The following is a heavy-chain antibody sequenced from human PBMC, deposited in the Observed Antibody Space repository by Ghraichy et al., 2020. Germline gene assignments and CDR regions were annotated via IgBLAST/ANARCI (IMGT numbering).Heavy chain of an antibody. CDR1: GGSFSGYY. CDR2: INHSGST. CDR3: ARGSPVVVTAYAFDI. V-gene: IGHV4-34*01. J-gene: IGHJ3*02. D-gene: IGHD2-21*02. Sequence: SETLSLTCAVYGGSFSGYYWSWIRQPPGKGLEWIGEINHSGSTNYNPSLKSRVTISVDTSKNQFSLKLSSVTAADTAVYYCARGSPVVVTAYAFDIWGQGTMVTVSS.